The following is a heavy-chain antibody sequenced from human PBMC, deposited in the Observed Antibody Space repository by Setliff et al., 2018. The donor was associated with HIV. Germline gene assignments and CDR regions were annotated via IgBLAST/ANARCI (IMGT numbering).Heavy chain of an antibody. Sequence: PSETLSLTCAVSGCSISSSNWWSWVRQPQGKGLEWIGEIYHSGSANYNPSLKSRVIISIDKSKNKFSLKVSSVTAADTAVYYCARILVAAAGTGFDPWGQGILVTVS. D-gene: IGHD6-13*01. CDR2: IYHSGSA. V-gene: IGHV4-4*02. CDR1: GCSISSSNW. CDR3: ARILVAAAGTGFDP. J-gene: IGHJ5*02.